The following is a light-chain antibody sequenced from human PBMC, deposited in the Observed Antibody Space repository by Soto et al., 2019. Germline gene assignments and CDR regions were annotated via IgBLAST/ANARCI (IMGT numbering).Light chain of an antibody. CDR3: MQDYNYPRT. Sequence: AIQMTQSPSSLSASVGDRVTITCRASQGIRNDLGWYQQKPGNAPKVLIYAASTLQSGVPSRLSGSGSGTDFTLTITSLQPEDFATYYCMQDYNYPRTFGQGTKVEIK. V-gene: IGKV1-6*01. CDR2: AAS. CDR1: QGIRND. J-gene: IGKJ1*01.